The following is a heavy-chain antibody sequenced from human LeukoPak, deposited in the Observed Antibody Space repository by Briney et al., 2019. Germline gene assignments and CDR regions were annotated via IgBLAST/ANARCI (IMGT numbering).Heavy chain of an antibody. CDR1: EFTFSSYW. Sequence: GGSLRLSCEASEFTFSSYWMHWVRQAPGKGLVWVSRISSDGRTTICADSVKGRFTISRDNAKNTLYLQMNSLRAEDTAVYYCAREGYYDSSGYSIRFSYWGQGTLVTVSS. CDR2: ISSDGRTT. D-gene: IGHD3-22*01. V-gene: IGHV3-74*01. J-gene: IGHJ4*02. CDR3: AREGYYDSSGYSIRFSY.